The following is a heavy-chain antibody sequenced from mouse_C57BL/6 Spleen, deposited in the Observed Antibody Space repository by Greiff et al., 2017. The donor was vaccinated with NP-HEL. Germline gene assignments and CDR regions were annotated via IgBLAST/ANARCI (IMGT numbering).Heavy chain of an antibody. J-gene: IGHJ2*01. D-gene: IGHD1-1*01. CDR1: GYTFTSYW. Sequence: QVQLQQPGAELVKPGASVKMSCKASGYTFTSYWITWVKQRPGQGLEWIGDIYPGSGSTNYNEKFKSKATLTVDTSSSTAYMQLSSLTSEDSAVYYCARCTVVATKGFDYWGQGTTLTVSS. CDR3: ARCTVVATKGFDY. CDR2: IYPGSGST. V-gene: IGHV1-55*01.